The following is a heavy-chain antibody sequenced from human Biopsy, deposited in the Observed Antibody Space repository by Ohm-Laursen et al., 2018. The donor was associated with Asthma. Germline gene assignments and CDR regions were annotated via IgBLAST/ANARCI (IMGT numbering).Heavy chain of an antibody. Sequence: SSLRLSCAASGFSFNSYGMHWVRQAPGKGLEWVAVISYDGSITHYADSVKGRFTISRDNSKNTVYLDISSLRIEDTAVFYCGIVVAANPFQGDCWGQGTLVTVSS. CDR3: GIVVAANPFQGDC. V-gene: IGHV3-30*03. D-gene: IGHD2-15*01. CDR2: ISYDGSIT. J-gene: IGHJ4*02. CDR1: GFSFNSYG.